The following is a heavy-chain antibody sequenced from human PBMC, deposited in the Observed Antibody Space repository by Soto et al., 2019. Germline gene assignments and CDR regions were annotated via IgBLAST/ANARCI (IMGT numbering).Heavy chain of an antibody. J-gene: IGHJ4*02. D-gene: IGHD2-21*02. V-gene: IGHV3-30*18. CDR1: GFTFSHYG. Sequence: QVQLVESGGGVVLPGRSLRLSCVASGFTFSHYGMQWVRQAPGKGLEWVALVSYDGSNKYYGDSVKGRFTISRDNSKYSLYLEIDSLSAEDTAVYYCEKDRSAGCCGDCSGDSWGQGTLVTVSS. CDR3: EKDRSAGCCGDCSGDS. CDR2: VSYDGSNK.